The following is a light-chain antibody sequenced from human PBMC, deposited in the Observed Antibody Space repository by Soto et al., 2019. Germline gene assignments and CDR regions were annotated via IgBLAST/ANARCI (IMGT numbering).Light chain of an antibody. CDR3: QQYHIYSGT. Sequence: DIQMTQSPSTLSASVGDRVTITCRARQTISIWLAWYQQKPGKAPKLLIYDASILESGVPSRFSGSGSGTEFTLTINSLQPDDFATYYCQQYHIYSGTFGQGTKV. J-gene: IGKJ1*01. CDR1: QTISIW. V-gene: IGKV1-5*01. CDR2: DAS.